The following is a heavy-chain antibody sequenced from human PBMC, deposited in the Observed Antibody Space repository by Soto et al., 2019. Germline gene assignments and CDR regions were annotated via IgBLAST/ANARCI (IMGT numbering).Heavy chain of an antibody. Sequence: QVQLQQSGPGLVKPSQTLSLTCTVSDASISTATFYWIRQLPGEALEWIGYIYYSGSAYYNSSLRSRATLSLDTSKSELSLTLTSLTAADTAVYYCARGEAGVAGRLDYWGQGTLVTVSS. CDR2: IYYSGSA. V-gene: IGHV4-31*03. D-gene: IGHD6-19*01. CDR1: DASISTATFY. J-gene: IGHJ4*02. CDR3: ARGEAGVAGRLDY.